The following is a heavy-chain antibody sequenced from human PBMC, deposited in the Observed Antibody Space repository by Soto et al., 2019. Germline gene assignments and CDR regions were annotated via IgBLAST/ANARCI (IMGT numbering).Heavy chain of an antibody. CDR3: ARQYFSGGSCGIRDWSSGTDV. J-gene: IGHJ6*04. V-gene: IGHV5-51*01. D-gene: IGHD2-15*01. Sequence: GGGWSGGRSGGCWIRQKHKKGLEWMGIIYPGDSDTRYSPSFQGQVTISADKSISTAYLQWSSLQASDTAMYYCARQYFSGGSCGIRDWSSGTDVRGKGTTVTVSS. CDR1: GWSGGRSG. CDR2: IYPGDSDT.